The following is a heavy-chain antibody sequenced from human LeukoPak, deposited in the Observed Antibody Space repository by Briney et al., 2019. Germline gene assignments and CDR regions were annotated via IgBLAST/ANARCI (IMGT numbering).Heavy chain of an antibody. CDR3: AKRDTSRYYYFDY. CDR2: ISSSGDIT. D-gene: IGHD3-22*01. J-gene: IGHJ4*02. V-gene: IGHV3-23*01. Sequence: GSLRLSCAAAGIAFSSNAMCCLRQTPGKGLGWVSSISSSGDITSYADSVKGRFTISRDKSKNTLYLQMNSLRAEDTAVYYCAKRDTSRYYYFDYWGQGTLVTVSS. CDR1: GIAFSSNA.